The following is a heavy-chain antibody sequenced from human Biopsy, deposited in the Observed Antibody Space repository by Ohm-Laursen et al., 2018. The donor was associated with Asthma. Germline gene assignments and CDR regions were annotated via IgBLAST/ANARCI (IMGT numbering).Heavy chain of an antibody. V-gene: IGHV1-46*01. CDR1: GYTFTSYY. J-gene: IGHJ4*02. CDR3: ATDLWNPQKDYDY. CDR2: INPSGGST. Sequence: GASVKVSCKASGYTFTSYYMHWVRQAPGQGLEWMGIINPSGGSTSYAQKFEGRVTLTEDPSTDTVYMEVSSLRSDDTAVYYCATDLWNPQKDYDYWGQGTLVTVSS. D-gene: IGHD1-1*01.